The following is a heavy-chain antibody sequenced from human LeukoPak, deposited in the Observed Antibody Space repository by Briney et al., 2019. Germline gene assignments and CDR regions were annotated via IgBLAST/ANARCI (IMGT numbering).Heavy chain of an antibody. CDR2: VFHSGNT. CDR3: ARQIVGTSWNYYYSYIDV. V-gene: IGHV4-39*01. D-gene: IGHD1-1*01. J-gene: IGHJ6*03. CDR1: GGSISSSLYH. Sequence: PSETLSLTCSVSGGSISSSLYHWGWLRQPPGKGLEWIGNVFHSGNTYSSPSLQSRVAFSVDTSKNQFSLKLTSVTATDTAVYYRARQIVGTSWNYYYSYIDVWGKGTSVSVSS.